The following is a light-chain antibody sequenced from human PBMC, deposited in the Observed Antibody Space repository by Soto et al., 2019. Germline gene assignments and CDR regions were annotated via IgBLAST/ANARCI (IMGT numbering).Light chain of an antibody. V-gene: IGKV1-5*03. Sequence: DIQMTQSPSTLSASVGDRVTITCRASQSISTWLAWYQQKPGKAPKLLIYKAASLESGVPSRFSGSGSGTEFTLNISNLQPDDFATYYCQQYDSSPLTFGGGTKVDIK. J-gene: IGKJ4*01. CDR2: KAA. CDR1: QSISTW. CDR3: QQYDSSPLT.